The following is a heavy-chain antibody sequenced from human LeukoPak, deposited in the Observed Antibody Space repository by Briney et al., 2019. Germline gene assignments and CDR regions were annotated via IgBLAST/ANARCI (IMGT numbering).Heavy chain of an antibody. V-gene: IGHV1-18*01. CDR1: GYTFTSYG. CDR3: AREWELPYYFDY. Sequence: EASVKVSCKASGYTFTSYGISWVRQAPGQGLEWMGWISAYNGNTNYAQKLQGRVTMTTDASTSTAYMELRSLRSDDTAVYYCAREWELPYYFDYWGQGTLVTVSS. D-gene: IGHD1-26*01. CDR2: ISAYNGNT. J-gene: IGHJ4*02.